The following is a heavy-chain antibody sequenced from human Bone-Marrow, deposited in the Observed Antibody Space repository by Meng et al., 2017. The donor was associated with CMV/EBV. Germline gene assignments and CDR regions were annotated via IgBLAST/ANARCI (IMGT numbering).Heavy chain of an antibody. J-gene: IGHJ4*02. D-gene: IGHD5-18*01. CDR1: GFSLSTTGVG. CDR3: AHSGPWRYSYV. CDR2: NYWDDDK. Sequence: QITLKAAGPTLMLPKQTLPLTCTVSGFSLSTTGVGVARIRKPPGKAVEWLALNYWDDDKRYSPSLKNRLTITKDTSKNQVVLTMTNMDPVDTATYYCAHSGPWRYSYVWGQGTLVTGSS. V-gene: IGHV2-5*02.